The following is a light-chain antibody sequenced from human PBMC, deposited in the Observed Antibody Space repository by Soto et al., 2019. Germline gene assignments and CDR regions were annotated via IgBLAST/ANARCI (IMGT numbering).Light chain of an antibody. Sequence: EIVLTQSPGTLSLSPGEGATLSCRASQSVSSSYLAWYQQKPGQAPRLLIYDASSRATGIPDRFSGSGPGTDFTLTISRLEPEDFAVYYCQRYGSLPYTFGQGTKVDIK. CDR3: QRYGSLPYT. CDR1: QSVSSSY. CDR2: DAS. V-gene: IGKV3-20*01. J-gene: IGKJ2*01.